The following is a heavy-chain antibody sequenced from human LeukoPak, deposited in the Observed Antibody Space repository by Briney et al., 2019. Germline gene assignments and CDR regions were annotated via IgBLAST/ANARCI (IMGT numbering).Heavy chain of an antibody. V-gene: IGHV3-23*01. D-gene: IGHD1-26*01. CDR2: ISGSGGST. CDR3: AKDPLSGSYRQYYFDY. J-gene: IGHJ4*02. Sequence: GGSLRLSCAASGFTFNSYAMSWVRQAPGKGLEWVSAISGSGGSTYYADSVKGRFTISRDNSKNTLYLQMNSLRAEDTAVYYCAKDPLSGSYRQYYFDYWGQGTLVTVSS. CDR1: GFTFNSYA.